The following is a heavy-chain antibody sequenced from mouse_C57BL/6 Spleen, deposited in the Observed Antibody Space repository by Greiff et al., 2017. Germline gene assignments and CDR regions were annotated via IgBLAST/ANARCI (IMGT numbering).Heavy chain of an antibody. J-gene: IGHJ3*01. Sequence: EVQLQQSGAELVRPGASVKLSCTASGFNITDDYMHWVKQRPEQGLEWIGWIDPENGDTEYASKFQGKATITADTSSNTAYLQLSSLTSEDTAVYCCTTHYYGSSYGGRWFAYWGQGTLVTVSA. CDR3: TTHYYGSSYGGRWFAY. CDR2: IDPENGDT. CDR1: GFNITDDY. V-gene: IGHV14-4*01. D-gene: IGHD1-1*01.